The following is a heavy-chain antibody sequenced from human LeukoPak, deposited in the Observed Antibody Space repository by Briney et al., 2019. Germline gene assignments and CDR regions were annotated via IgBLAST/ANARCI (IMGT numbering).Heavy chain of an antibody. D-gene: IGHD3-22*01. Sequence: GGSLRLSCAASGFTFSSYAMHWVRQAPGKGLEWVAVISYDGSNKYYADSVKGRFTISRDNSKNTLYLQMNSLRAEDTAVYYCAREDDDSSGYYPPLDYWGQGTLVTVSS. CDR2: ISYDGSNK. CDR1: GFTFSSYA. J-gene: IGHJ4*02. CDR3: AREDDDSSGYYPPLDY. V-gene: IGHV3-30-3*01.